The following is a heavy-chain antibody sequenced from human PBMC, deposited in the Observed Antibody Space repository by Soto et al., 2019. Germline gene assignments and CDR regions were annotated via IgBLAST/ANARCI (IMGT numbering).Heavy chain of an antibody. D-gene: IGHD3-22*01. CDR2: ISYDGSNK. V-gene: IGHV3-30-3*01. CDR1: GFTFSSYA. CDR3: ARDYYDSSGYYSYCL. Sequence: GGSLRLCCAASGFTFSSYAMHWVRQAPGKGLEWVAVISYDGSNKYYADSVKGRFTISRDNSKNTLYLQMNSLRAEDTAVYYCARDYYDSSGYYSYCLWGQGTLVTVSS. J-gene: IGHJ4*02.